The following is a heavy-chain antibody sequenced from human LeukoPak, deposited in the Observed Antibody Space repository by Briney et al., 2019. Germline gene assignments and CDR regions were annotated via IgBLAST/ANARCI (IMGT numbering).Heavy chain of an antibody. V-gene: IGHV1-2*02. D-gene: IGHD3-3*01. J-gene: IGHJ3*02. CDR1: GYSFTAYY. Sequence: ASVKVSCKASGYSFTAYYMHWVRQAPGQGLEWMGWINPKSGGTVYAQKLQGRVTMTRDTSSSTAYMELSRLRFDDTVVYYCARGPRITIFGVVMANDAFDIWGQGTMVTVSS. CDR3: ARGPRITIFGVVMANDAFDI. CDR2: INPKSGGT.